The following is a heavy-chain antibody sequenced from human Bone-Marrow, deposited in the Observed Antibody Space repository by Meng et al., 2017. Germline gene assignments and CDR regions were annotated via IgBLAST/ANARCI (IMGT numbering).Heavy chain of an antibody. Sequence: GESLKISCAASGFTFSSYSMNWVRQAPGKGLEWVSSISSSSSYIYYADSVKGRFTISRDNSKNTLYLQINSLRAEDTAVYYCAKDQRAAVAPWDFWGQGTLVTVSS. CDR3: AKDQRAAVAPWDF. CDR2: ISSSSSYI. CDR1: GFTFSSYS. D-gene: IGHD6-19*01. J-gene: IGHJ4*02. V-gene: IGHV3-21*04.